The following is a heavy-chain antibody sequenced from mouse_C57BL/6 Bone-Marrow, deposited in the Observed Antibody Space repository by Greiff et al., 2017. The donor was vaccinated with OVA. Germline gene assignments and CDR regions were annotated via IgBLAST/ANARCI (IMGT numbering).Heavy chain of an antibody. CDR1: GSTFPSYW. J-gene: IGHJ4*01. CDR2: INPSSGYT. D-gene: IGHD2-4*01. Sequence: QVQLQQSGAELAKPGASVKLSCKASGSTFPSYWMHWVTQRPGQGLAWIGYINPSSGYTKSNQTFKAQATLTSDKSSSTAYMQLSSLTYEDSAVYYGARSPLLGLPYAMDYWGQGTSVTVPS. V-gene: IGHV1-7*01. CDR3: ARSPLLGLPYAMDY.